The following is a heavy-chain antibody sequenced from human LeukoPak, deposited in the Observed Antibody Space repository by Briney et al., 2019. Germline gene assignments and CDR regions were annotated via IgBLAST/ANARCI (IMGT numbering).Heavy chain of an antibody. CDR3: ASQYSGSLHAFDI. Sequence: ASVKVSCKASGYTFTGYYMHWVRQAPGQGLEWMGWINPNSGGTNYAQKFQGRVTMTRDTSISTAYMELSSLRSEDTAVYYCASQYSGSLHAFDIWGQGTMVTVSS. CDR1: GYTFTGYY. D-gene: IGHD1-26*01. V-gene: IGHV1-2*02. J-gene: IGHJ3*02. CDR2: INPNSGGT.